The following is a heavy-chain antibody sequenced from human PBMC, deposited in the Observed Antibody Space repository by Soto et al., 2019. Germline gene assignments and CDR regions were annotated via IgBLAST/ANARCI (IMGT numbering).Heavy chain of an antibody. Sequence: EVQLVESGGGLVQPGGSLRLSCAASGFNFSSYWMHWVRQAPGKGLVWVSRINSDGSSTAYADSVKGRFTISRDNAKNTLYVKMNSLRAEDTAVYYCASDSGKKRGMNVGGQGTLVTVSS. CDR2: INSDGSST. D-gene: IGHD3-10*01. CDR1: GFNFSSYW. J-gene: IGHJ4*02. V-gene: IGHV3-74*01. CDR3: ASDSGKKRGMNV.